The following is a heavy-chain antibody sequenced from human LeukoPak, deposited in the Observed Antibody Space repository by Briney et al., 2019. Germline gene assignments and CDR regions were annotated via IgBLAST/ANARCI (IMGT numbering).Heavy chain of an antibody. J-gene: IGHJ4*02. Sequence: GGSLRLSCAASGFTFDDYGMSWVRQAPGKGLEWVSGINWNGGSTVYADSVKGRFTISRDNAKNSLYLQMNSLRAEDTALYYCAREEFRYYYDSSGRYYFDYWGQGTLVTVSS. CDR3: AREEFRYYYDSSGRYYFDY. CDR2: INWNGGST. D-gene: IGHD3-22*01. V-gene: IGHV3-20*04. CDR1: GFTFDDYG.